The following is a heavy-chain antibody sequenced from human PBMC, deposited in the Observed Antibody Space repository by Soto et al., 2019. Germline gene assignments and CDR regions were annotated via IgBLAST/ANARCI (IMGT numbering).Heavy chain of an antibody. J-gene: IGHJ4*02. V-gene: IGHV3-48*03. CDR1: GFTFSSYE. CDR3: SRYRGLYGSGSYST. D-gene: IGHD3-10*01. CDR2: ISSSGSTI. Sequence: GGSLRLSCAASGFTFSSYEMNWVRQAPGKGLEWVSYISSSGSTIYYADSVKGRFTISRDNAKNSLDLQMNSLRAEDKAVYYCSRYRGLYGSGSYSTWGQGTLVTVSS.